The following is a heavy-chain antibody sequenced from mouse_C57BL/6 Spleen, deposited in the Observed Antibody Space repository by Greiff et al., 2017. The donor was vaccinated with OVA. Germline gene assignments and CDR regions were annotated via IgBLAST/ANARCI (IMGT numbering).Heavy chain of an antibody. CDR2: IYPGSGST. CDR3: ARRVYYYSSKDCYAFDY. Sequence: VQLQQPGAELVKPGASVKMSCKASGYTFTSYWINWVQQRPGQGLEWIGDIYPGSGSTNYNEKFKGKATLTVDTSSSTAYMQLSSLTSEDSAVYYRARRVYYYSSKDCYAFDYWGQGTSLTVSS. V-gene: IGHV1-55*01. D-gene: IGHD1-1*01. J-gene: IGHJ2*02. CDR1: GYTFTSYW.